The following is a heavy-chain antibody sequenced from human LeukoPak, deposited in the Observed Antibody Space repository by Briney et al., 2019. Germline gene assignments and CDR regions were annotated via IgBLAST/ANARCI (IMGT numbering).Heavy chain of an antibody. D-gene: IGHD2-15*01. J-gene: IGHJ6*03. CDR1: GGSFSDYF. CDR2: IDHSGGT. CDR3: ARMRGGGIGYSNYMDV. V-gene: IGHV4-34*01. Sequence: SQTLSLTCAVIGGSFSDYFWSWIRQPPGKGLDWNGEIDHSGGTNYNPSLKSRVTISVDTSKNQFSLKVTSVTAADAAVYYCARMRGGGIGYSNYMDVWGKGTTVIVSS.